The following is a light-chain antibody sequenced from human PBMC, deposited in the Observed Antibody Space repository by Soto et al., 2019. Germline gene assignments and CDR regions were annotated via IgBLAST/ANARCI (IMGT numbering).Light chain of an antibody. J-gene: IGLJ2*01. CDR3: AVWDDSLSGVV. CDR1: TSNVGSNL. CDR2: NDY. Sequence: QSALAQPPSASGTPGQRVTISCSGSTSNVGSNLASWYQQLPGSAPKLLIYNDYEWPSGVPDRFSGSKSGTSASLGISGLRSEDEADYFCAVWDDSLSGVVFGGGTKLTVL. V-gene: IGLV1-47*02.